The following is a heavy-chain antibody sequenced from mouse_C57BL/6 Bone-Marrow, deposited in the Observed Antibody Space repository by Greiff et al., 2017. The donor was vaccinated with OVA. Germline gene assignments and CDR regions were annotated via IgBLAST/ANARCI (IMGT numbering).Heavy chain of an antibody. V-gene: IGHV5-6*01. J-gene: IGHJ2*01. D-gene: IGHD1-1*01. CDR1: GFTFSSYG. Sequence: EVKLVESGGDLVKPGGSLKLSCAASGFTFSSYGMSWVRQTPDKRLEWVAPISRGGSYTNYPDSVKGRSPLSRDNAKNTLYLQMSSLKSEDTAMYYCARHGDYGSFFDYWGQGTTLTVSS. CDR3: ARHGDYGSFFDY. CDR2: ISRGGSYT.